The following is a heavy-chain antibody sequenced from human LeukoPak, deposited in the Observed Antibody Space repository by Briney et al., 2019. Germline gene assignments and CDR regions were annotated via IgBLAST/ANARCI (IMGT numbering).Heavy chain of an antibody. J-gene: IGHJ5*02. V-gene: IGHV3-66*02. D-gene: IGHD2-2*01. CDR1: GLTVSSNY. Sequence: GGSLRLSCAASGLTVSSNYMSWVRQAPGKGLEWVSIIYSGGSTYYADSVKGRFTISRDNSKNTVYLQKNSLRAEDTAVYYCAREYLSDRRFDPWGQGTLVTVSS. CDR3: AREYLSDRRFDP. CDR2: IYSGGST.